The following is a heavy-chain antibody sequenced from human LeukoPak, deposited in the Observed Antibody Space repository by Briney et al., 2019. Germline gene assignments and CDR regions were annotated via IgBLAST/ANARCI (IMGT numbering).Heavy chain of an antibody. Sequence: PSQTLSLTCTVSGGSISSGGYYWSWIRQHPGKGLEWIGYIYYSGSIYYNPSLKSRVTISVDTSKNQFSLKLSSVTAADTAVYYCARFGGAYDSSAFDYWGQGTLVTVSS. CDR2: IYYSGSI. CDR1: GGSISSGGYY. D-gene: IGHD3-22*01. V-gene: IGHV4-31*03. CDR3: ARFGGAYDSSAFDY. J-gene: IGHJ4*02.